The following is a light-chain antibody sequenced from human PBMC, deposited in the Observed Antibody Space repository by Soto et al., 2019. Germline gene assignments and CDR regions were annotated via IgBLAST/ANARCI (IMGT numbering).Light chain of an antibody. CDR2: EVT. CDR3: SSYTTSSTGV. Sequence: QSALTQPASVSGFPGQSITISCTGTSSDVGGLNYVSWYQHHPGNAPKLLIYEVTNRPSGVSDRFSGSKSDNTASLTVSGLQAEDDSDYYCSSYTTSSTGVFGGGTKLTVL. J-gene: IGLJ3*02. CDR1: SSDVGGLNY. V-gene: IGLV2-14*01.